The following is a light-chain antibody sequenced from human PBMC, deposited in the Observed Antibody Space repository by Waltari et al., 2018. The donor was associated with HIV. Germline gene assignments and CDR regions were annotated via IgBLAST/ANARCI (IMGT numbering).Light chain of an antibody. Sequence: QSALTQPPSASGSPGQSVTISCTGTSSDIGAYHYVSWFQQHPGKAPKLMIYDVTKRPSGVPDRFSGSKSGNTASLTGSGLQAEDEADYYCASHAGSKDVFGGGTRLTVL. CDR1: SSDIGAYHY. V-gene: IGLV2-8*01. CDR2: DVT. CDR3: ASHAGSKDV. J-gene: IGLJ2*01.